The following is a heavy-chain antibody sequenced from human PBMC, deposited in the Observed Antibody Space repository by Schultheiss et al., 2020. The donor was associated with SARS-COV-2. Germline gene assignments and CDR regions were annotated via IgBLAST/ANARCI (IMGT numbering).Heavy chain of an antibody. CDR3: ARGRRATTVTTASDY. CDR2: ISYDGSNK. Sequence: GGSLRLSCAASGFTFSSYAMHWVRQAPGKGLEWVAVISYDGSNKYYADSVKGRFTISRDNSKNTLYLQMNSLRAEDTAVYYCARGRRATTVTTASDYWGQGTLVTVSS. CDR1: GFTFSSYA. J-gene: IGHJ4*02. V-gene: IGHV3-30-3*01. D-gene: IGHD4-17*01.